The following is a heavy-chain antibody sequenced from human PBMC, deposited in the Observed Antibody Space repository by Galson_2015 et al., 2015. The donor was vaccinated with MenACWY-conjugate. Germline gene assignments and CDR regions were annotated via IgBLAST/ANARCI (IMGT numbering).Heavy chain of an antibody. CDR1: GYTFTTYA. CDR3: ARGGGYYDFWSGYYRIPWFDP. Sequence: SVKVSCKASGYTFTTYAMHWVRQAPGQRLEWMGWINPANGNTKYSQNFQGRLTFTRDTSASTVYMELSSLRSEDTAVYYCARGGGYYDFWSGYYRIPWFDPWGQGTLVTVSS. J-gene: IGHJ5*02. V-gene: IGHV1-3*01. D-gene: IGHD3-3*01. CDR2: INPANGNT.